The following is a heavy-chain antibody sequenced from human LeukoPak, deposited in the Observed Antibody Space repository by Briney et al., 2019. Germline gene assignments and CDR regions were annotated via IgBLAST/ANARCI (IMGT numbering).Heavy chain of an antibody. CDR3: ARGAYYYED. Sequence: GGSLRLSCVASGFPFSSYWMTWVRQAPGKGLEWVSYISSSSSTIYYADSVKGRFTISRVNAKNSLYLQMNSLRAEDTAVYYCARGAYYYEDWGQGTLVTVSS. V-gene: IGHV3-48*01. CDR2: ISSSSSTI. J-gene: IGHJ4*02. CDR1: GFPFSSYW. D-gene: IGHD3-22*01.